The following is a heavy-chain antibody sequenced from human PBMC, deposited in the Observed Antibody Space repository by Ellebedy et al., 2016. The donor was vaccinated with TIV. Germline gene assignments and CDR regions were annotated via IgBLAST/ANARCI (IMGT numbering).Heavy chain of an antibody. Sequence: GESLKISXAASGFTFSSYGMHWVRQAPGKGLEWVAVIWYDGSNKYYADSVKGRFTISRDNSKNTLYLQMNSLRAEDTAVYYCARDSSGDYSYYYYGMDVWGQGTTVTVSS. CDR1: GFTFSSYG. CDR3: ARDSSGDYSYYYYGMDV. J-gene: IGHJ6*02. V-gene: IGHV3-33*01. CDR2: IWYDGSNK. D-gene: IGHD4-17*01.